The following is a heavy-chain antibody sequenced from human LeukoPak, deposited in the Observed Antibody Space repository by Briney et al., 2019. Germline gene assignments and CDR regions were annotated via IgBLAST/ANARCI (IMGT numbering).Heavy chain of an antibody. CDR3: TRAPSEIGSYYPEYFRH. J-gene: IGHJ1*01. Sequence: GGSLSLSCAASGFTFSINWMHWGRQAPGKGLVWVSRIKSDGSTNYADSVKGRFTISRDNAKNTVSLQMNSLRPEDTGVYYCTRAPSEIGSYYPEYFRHWGQGTLATVSS. CDR2: IKSDGST. D-gene: IGHD3-10*01. CDR1: GFTFSINW. V-gene: IGHV3-74*01.